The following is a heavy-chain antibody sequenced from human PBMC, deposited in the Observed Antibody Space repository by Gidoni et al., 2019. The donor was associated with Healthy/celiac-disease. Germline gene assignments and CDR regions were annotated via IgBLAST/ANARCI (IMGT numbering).Heavy chain of an antibody. CDR2: ISYDGSNK. CDR1: GFTFISFA. J-gene: IGHJ6*02. Sequence: QVQLVESGGGVVQPGRSLRLSCAASGFTFISFALHWVRQAPGKGLEWVAVISYDGSNKYNADSVKGRFTISRDNSKNTLYLQMNSLRAEDTAVYYCARGVAADNYYYYGMDVWGQGTTVTVSS. D-gene: IGHD2-15*01. V-gene: IGHV3-30-3*01. CDR3: ARGVAADNYYYYGMDV.